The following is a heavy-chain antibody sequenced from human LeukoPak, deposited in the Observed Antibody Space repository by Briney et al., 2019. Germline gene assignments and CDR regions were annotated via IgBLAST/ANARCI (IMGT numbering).Heavy chain of an antibody. CDR2: IYTSGST. CDR1: GGSISSGSYF. J-gene: IGHJ4*02. D-gene: IGHD3-10*01. Sequence: PSETLSLTCTVSGGSISSGSYFWSWIRQPAGKGLEWIGRIYTSGSTNYNPSLKSRVTISVDTSKNQFSLKLSSVTAADTAVYYCARAVGGDGSGSLWGPGTLVTVSS. V-gene: IGHV4-61*02. CDR3: ARAVGGDGSGSL.